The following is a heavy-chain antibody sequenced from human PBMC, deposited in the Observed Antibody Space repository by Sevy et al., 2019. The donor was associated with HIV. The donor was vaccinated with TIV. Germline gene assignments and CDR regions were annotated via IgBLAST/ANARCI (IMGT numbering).Heavy chain of an antibody. CDR1: GGSISSSSYY. Sequence: SETLSLTCTVSGGSISSSSYYWGCIRQPPGKGLEWIGSIYYSGSTYYNPSLKSRVTISVDTSKNQFSLKLSSVTAADTAVYYCARQTYNWNYVSAFDYWGQGTLVTVSS. D-gene: IGHD1-7*01. J-gene: IGHJ4*02. V-gene: IGHV4-39*01. CDR3: ARQTYNWNYVSAFDY. CDR2: IYYSGST.